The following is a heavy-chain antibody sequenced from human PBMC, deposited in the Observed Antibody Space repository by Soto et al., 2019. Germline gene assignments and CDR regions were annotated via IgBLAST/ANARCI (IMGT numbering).Heavy chain of an antibody. D-gene: IGHD3-10*01. J-gene: IGHJ5*02. V-gene: IGHV3-23*01. CDR1: GFTFSSYA. Sequence: GGSLRLSCAASGFTFSSYAMSWVRQAPGKGLEWVSAISGSGGSTYYADSVKGRFTISRDNSKNTLYLQMNSLRAEDTAVYYCAKDRLGELPTYNWFDPWGQGTLVTVSS. CDR3: AKDRLGELPTYNWFDP. CDR2: ISGSGGST.